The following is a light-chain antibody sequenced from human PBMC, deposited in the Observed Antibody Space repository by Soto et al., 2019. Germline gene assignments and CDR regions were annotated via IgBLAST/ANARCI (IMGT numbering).Light chain of an antibody. CDR1: GSNIGAPYD. J-gene: IGLJ1*01. CDR2: GST. V-gene: IGLV1-40*01. CDR3: QSYDSSLSGYV. Sequence: QSVLTQPPSLSGVPGQRVTISCTGSGSNIGAPYDVHWYQHLPRTAPKLLIYGSTNRPSGVPGRFSGSKSGTSASLAITGLQAEDEADYYCQSYDSSLSGYVFGAGTKLTVL.